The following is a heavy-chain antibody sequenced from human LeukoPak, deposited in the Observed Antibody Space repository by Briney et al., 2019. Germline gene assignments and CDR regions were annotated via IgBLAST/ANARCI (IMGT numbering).Heavy chain of an antibody. Sequence: GASVKVSCKASGYTFTGYYIHWVRQAPGQGLEWMGWINPNSGGTNYAQKLQGRVTMTTDTSTSTAYMELRSLRSDDTAVYYCARVQARYFDWDYSDYWGQGTLVTVSS. CDR2: INPNSGGT. J-gene: IGHJ4*02. CDR3: ARVQARYFDWDYSDY. D-gene: IGHD3-9*01. V-gene: IGHV1-2*02. CDR1: GYTFTGYY.